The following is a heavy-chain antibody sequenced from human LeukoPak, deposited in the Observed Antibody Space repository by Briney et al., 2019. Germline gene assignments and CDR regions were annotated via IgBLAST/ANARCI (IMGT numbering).Heavy chain of an antibody. CDR1: GFTFSTSW. J-gene: IGHJ4*02. CDR2: IKQHGTEK. V-gene: IGHV3-7*01. Sequence: GGSLRLSCAASGFTFSTSWMDWVRQAPGKGLEWVANIKQHGTEKYYVDSVKGRFTISRDDAKKSVYLQMNSLRDEDTAVYYCASDGGPFDHWGQGILVTVAS. CDR3: ASDGGPFDH. D-gene: IGHD3-16*01.